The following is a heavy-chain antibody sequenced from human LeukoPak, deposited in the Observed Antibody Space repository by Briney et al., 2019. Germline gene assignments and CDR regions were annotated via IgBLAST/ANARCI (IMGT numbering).Heavy chain of an antibody. CDR3: AKGWRSSSLGTQFDY. CDR2: IYSGGST. V-gene: IGHV3-NL1*01. D-gene: IGHD6-13*01. J-gene: IGHJ4*02. CDR1: GFDFSIYG. Sequence: GESLRLSCAASGFDFSIYGMNWVRQAPGKGLEWVSVIYSGGSTYYADSVKGRFTISRDNAKNSLYLQMNSLRAEDTALYYCAKGWRSSSLGTQFDYWGQGTLVTVSS.